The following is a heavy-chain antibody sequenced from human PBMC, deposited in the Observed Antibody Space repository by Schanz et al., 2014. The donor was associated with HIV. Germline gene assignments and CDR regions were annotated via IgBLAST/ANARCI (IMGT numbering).Heavy chain of an antibody. V-gene: IGHV3-23*01. CDR1: GFTFTNYA. Sequence: EVQLLESGGGLVQPGGSLRLSCTASGFTFTNYAMTWVRQAPGKGLEWVSVISSSGSTTYYADSVKGRFTISRDSSRNTLYLQMNSLRAEDTAVYYCAKVATWDYYGMDVWGQGTTVTVSS. CDR2: ISSSGSTT. CDR3: AKVATWDYYGMDV. J-gene: IGHJ6*02.